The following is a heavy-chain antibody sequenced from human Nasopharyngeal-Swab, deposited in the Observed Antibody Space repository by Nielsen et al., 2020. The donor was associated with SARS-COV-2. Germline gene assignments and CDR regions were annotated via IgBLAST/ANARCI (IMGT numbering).Heavy chain of an antibody. J-gene: IGHJ4*02. CDR1: GYKFTSYY. D-gene: IGHD3-10*01. CDR2: INPSIYST. Sequence: ASVKVSCKASGYKFTSYYIHWVRQAPGQGLEWMGVINPSIYSTTYAQKFQGRVSMTRDTSTSTVYMEVSSLTSEDTAMYLCARDFYGSGTYYFDYWGQGTLVIVSS. CDR3: ARDFYGSGTYYFDY. V-gene: IGHV1-46*01.